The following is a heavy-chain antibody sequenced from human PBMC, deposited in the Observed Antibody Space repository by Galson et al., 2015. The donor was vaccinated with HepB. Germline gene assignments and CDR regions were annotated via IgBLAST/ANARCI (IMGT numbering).Heavy chain of an antibody. CDR1: GFTFTRYA. D-gene: IGHD2-2*01. V-gene: IGHV3-23*01. J-gene: IGHJ4*02. CDR3: AKYSQDIVLVPTAIYADY. Sequence: SLRLSCAASGFTFTRYALSWVRQIPGKGLEWVSAITGSGRPTHYADSVKGRFTISRDNSKNTLYLQMNSLRAEDTAIYFCAKYSQDIVLVPTAIYADYWGQGTLVTVYS. CDR2: ITGSGRPT.